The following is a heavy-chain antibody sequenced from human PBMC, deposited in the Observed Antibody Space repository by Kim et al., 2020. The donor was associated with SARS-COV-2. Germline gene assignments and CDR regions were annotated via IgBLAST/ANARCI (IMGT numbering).Heavy chain of an antibody. V-gene: IGHV1-69*01. D-gene: IGHD5-18*01. Sequence: FQGRVTITADESTSTAYMELSSLRSEDTAVYYCARDRDGYSYGQYNWFDPWGQGTLVTVSS. J-gene: IGHJ5*02. CDR3: ARDRDGYSYGQYNWFDP.